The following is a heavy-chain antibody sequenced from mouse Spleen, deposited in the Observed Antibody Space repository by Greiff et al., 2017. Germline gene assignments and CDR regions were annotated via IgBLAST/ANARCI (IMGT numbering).Heavy chain of an antibody. CDR2: IDPNSGGT. V-gene: IGHV1-72*01. Sequence: VQLQQPGAELVKPGASVKLSCKASGYTFTSYWMHWVKQRPGRGLEWIGRIDPNSGGTKYNEKFKSKATLTVDKPSSTAYMQLSSLTSEDSAVYYCARSEDGYYDAMDYWGQGTSVTVSS. D-gene: IGHD2-3*01. CDR1: GYTFTSYW. J-gene: IGHJ4*01. CDR3: ARSEDGYYDAMDY.